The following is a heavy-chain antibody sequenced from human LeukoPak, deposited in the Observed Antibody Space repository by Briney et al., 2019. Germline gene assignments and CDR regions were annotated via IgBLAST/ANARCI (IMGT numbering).Heavy chain of an antibody. CDR3: ARDSIVGAPPGGFDI. CDR2: ISSSSSYI. D-gene: IGHD1-26*01. V-gene: IGHV3-21*01. J-gene: IGHJ3*02. CDR1: GFTVSSNY. Sequence: PGGSLRLSCAASGFTVSSNYMSWVRQAPGKGLEWVSSISSSSSYIYYADSVKGRFTISRDNAKNSLYLQMNSLRAEDTAVYYCARDSIVGAPPGGFDIWGQGTMVTVSS.